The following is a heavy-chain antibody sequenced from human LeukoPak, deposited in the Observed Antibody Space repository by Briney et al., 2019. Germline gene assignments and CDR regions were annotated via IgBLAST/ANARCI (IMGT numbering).Heavy chain of an antibody. CDR1: GFTFSSYG. D-gene: IGHD3-10*01. CDR2: ISRSGATI. V-gene: IGHV3-48*03. J-gene: IGHJ4*02. Sequence: GGSLRLSCAASGFTFSSYGMNWVRQAPGKGPEWISYISRSGATIYYADSVKGRFTISRDNAKNTLYLQVNSLRAEDSAVYYCARDPSFYYYFDYWGQGTLVTVSS. CDR3: ARDPSFYYYFDY.